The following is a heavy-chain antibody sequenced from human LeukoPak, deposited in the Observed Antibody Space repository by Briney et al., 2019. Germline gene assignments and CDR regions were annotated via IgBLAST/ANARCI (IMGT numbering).Heavy chain of an antibody. J-gene: IGHJ4*02. Sequence: GGSLRLSCAASGFTFSTYAMSWVRQAPGKGLEWVSTISGNGGGTYFADSVKGRFTISRDNSKNTLYLQMNNLRAEDTAVYYCARDYVQDYWGQGTLVTVSS. CDR3: ARDYVQDY. D-gene: IGHD3-16*01. CDR1: GFTFSTYA. CDR2: ISGNGGGT. V-gene: IGHV3-23*01.